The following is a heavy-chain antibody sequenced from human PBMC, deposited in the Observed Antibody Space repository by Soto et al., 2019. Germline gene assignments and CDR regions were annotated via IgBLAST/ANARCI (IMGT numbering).Heavy chain of an antibody. CDR2: IWYDGSNK. CDR3: ARCHYSGSARTYGMDV. Sequence: PGGSLRLSCEASGFTFSNYAMHWVRQAPGTGLEWVALIWYDGSNKYYADSVKGRFTISRDNSKNTLYLQMNSLRGEDTAVYPCARCHYSGSARTYGMDVWGQGTTVTVSS. CDR1: GFTFSNYA. J-gene: IGHJ6*02. V-gene: IGHV3-33*01. D-gene: IGHD3-10*01.